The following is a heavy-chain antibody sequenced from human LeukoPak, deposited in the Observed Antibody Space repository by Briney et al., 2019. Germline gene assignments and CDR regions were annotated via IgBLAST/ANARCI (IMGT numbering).Heavy chain of an antibody. CDR2: ISSSSSTI. J-gene: IGHJ6*03. CDR1: GFTFSSYS. D-gene: IGHD2-8*02. Sequence: PGGSLRLSCAASGFTFSSYSMNWVRQAPGKGLEWVSYISSSSSTIYYADSVKGRFTISRDNAKNSLYLQMNSLRAEDTAVYYCARLGGTGDFYYYYYMDVWGKGTTVTVSS. V-gene: IGHV3-48*04. CDR3: ARLGGTGDFYYYYYMDV.